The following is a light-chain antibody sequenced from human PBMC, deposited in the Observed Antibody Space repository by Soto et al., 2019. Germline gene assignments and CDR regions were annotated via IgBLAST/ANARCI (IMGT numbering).Light chain of an antibody. Sequence: DIVMTQSPDSLTVSLGERATINCKASQSVLYSFNNKNCLAWYQQKPGQPPKLLIYWASTRESGVPDRFSGSXSGXDFTLTISSLQAEDVAVYYCQQYYNTPQTFG. CDR2: WAS. CDR3: QQYYNTPQT. V-gene: IGKV4-1*01. J-gene: IGKJ1*01. CDR1: QSVLYSFNNKNC.